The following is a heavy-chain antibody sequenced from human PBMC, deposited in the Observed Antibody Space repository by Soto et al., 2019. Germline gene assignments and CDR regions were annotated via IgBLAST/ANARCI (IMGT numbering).Heavy chain of an antibody. CDR1: GGSISSSSYY. V-gene: IGHV4-39*01. CDR3: MLGSGWKDFDY. CDR2: IYYSGST. D-gene: IGHD3-22*01. J-gene: IGHJ4*02. Sequence: QLQLQESGPGLVKPSETLSLTCTVSGGSISSSSYYWGWIRQPPGKGLEWIGSIYYSGSTYYNPSLKSRVTIYVDTSKNQFSLKLSSVTAADTAVYYCMLGSGWKDFDYWGQGTLVTVSS.